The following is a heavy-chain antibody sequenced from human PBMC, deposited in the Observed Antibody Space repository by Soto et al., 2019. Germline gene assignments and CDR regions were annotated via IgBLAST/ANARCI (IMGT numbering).Heavy chain of an antibody. V-gene: IGHV3-23*01. CDR3: AHPRGYGVFDAVDI. D-gene: IGHD4-17*01. CDR2: ISSSGDST. CDR1: GFIFSTYA. Sequence: PGWSLRLSCAASGFIFSTYAMNWVRQTPGKGLEWVSAISSSGDSTYYAESVRGRFTISRDNSINTLYLQMRSLRPEDTAVYYCAHPRGYGVFDAVDIWGQGTMVTVSS. J-gene: IGHJ3*02.